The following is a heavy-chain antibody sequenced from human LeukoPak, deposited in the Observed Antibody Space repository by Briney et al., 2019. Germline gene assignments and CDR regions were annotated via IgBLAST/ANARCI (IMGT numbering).Heavy chain of an antibody. CDR2: ISSSSSSI. Sequence: GGSLRLSCAASGFTFSTYGMNLVRQAPGKGLEGISYISSSSSSIYYADSVKGRVTISRDNAKNSLYLQMNSLRAEDTAVYYCARALETVYYFDYWGLGTLVTVSS. CDR3: ARALETVYYFDY. J-gene: IGHJ4*02. V-gene: IGHV3-48*01. D-gene: IGHD5/OR15-5a*01. CDR1: GFTFSTYG.